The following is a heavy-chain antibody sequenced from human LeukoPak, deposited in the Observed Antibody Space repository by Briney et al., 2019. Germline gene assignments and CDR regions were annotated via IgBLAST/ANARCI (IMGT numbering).Heavy chain of an antibody. J-gene: IGHJ4*02. Sequence: PGGSLRLSCAVSGITLSNYGMTWVRQAPGKGLEWVAGISDTGGRTNYADSVKGRFTVSRDNPRNTLFLQMKSLRVEDTAIYYCTKADLYNAGDEVWGLGTLVTVSS. CDR3: TKADLYNAGDEV. CDR2: ISDTGGRT. CDR1: GITLSNYG. V-gene: IGHV3-23*01. D-gene: IGHD7-27*01.